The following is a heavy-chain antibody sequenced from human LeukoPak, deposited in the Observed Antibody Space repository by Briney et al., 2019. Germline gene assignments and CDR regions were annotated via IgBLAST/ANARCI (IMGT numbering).Heavy chain of an antibody. V-gene: IGHV3-48*04. CDR3: ARGAAVYNWNYVPY. CDR1: GFTFSSYG. Sequence: GGSLRLSCAASGFTFSSYGMNWVRQAPGKGLEWVSYISSSTSNIKYADSVMGRFTISRDNAKNTLYLQMNSLRAEDTAVYYCARGAAVYNWNYVPYWGQGTLVTVSS. J-gene: IGHJ4*02. CDR2: ISSSTSNI. D-gene: IGHD1-20*01.